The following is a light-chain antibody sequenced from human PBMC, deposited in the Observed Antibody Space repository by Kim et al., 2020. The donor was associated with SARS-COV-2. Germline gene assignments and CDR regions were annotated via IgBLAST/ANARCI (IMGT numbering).Light chain of an antibody. CDR3: SSYTSSIWV. CDR1: SNDVGGYNY. J-gene: IGLJ3*02. CDR2: DVD. Sequence: QSALTQPASVSGSPGQSITISCTGTSNDVGGYNYVSWYQQHPGKAPKLMIYDVDNRPSGVSNRFSGSKSGNTASMTISGLQAEDEADYYCSSYTSSIWVFGGGTQLTVL. V-gene: IGLV2-14*03.